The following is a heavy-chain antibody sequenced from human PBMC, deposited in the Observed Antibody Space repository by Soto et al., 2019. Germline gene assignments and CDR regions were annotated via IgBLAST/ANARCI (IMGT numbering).Heavy chain of an antibody. J-gene: IGHJ4*02. Sequence: GSLRRSCAASGFTFSSYGMHWVRQAPVKGLEWVAVIPYDGSNKYYADSVKGRFTISRDNSKNTLYLQMNSLRAEDTAVYYCAKDYSSSPSYWGQGTLVTVPS. CDR3: AKDYSSSPSY. CDR2: IPYDGSNK. D-gene: IGHD6-6*01. V-gene: IGHV3-30*18. CDR1: GFTFSSYG.